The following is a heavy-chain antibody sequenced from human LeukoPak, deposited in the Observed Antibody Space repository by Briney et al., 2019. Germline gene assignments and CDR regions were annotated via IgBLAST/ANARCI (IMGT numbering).Heavy chain of an antibody. J-gene: IGHJ6*03. D-gene: IGHD3-3*01. V-gene: IGHV4-59*01. CDR2: IYYSGST. CDR3: ARAGYDFWSGAYYYYYYMDV. Sequence: SETLSLTCTVSGGSISSYYWSWLRQPPGKGLEWIGYIYYSGSTNYNPSLKSRVTISVDTSKNQFSLKLSSVTAADTAVYYCARAGYDFWSGAYYYYYYMDVWGKGTTVTVSS. CDR1: GGSISSYY.